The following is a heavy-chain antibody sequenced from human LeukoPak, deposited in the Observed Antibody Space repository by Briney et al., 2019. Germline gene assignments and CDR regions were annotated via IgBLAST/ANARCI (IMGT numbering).Heavy chain of an antibody. CDR2: IYSDGRT. D-gene: IGHD5-18*01. Sequence: PGGSLRLSCAASGFTFRSYWMSWVRQAPGKGLEWDSVIYSDGRTYYADSGKGRFTISRDNSKNTVYLQMNSLRAEDTAVYYCARDPGYSYGYDYWGQGTLVTVSS. CDR1: GFTFRSYW. CDR3: ARDPGYSYGYDY. V-gene: IGHV3-66*01. J-gene: IGHJ4*02.